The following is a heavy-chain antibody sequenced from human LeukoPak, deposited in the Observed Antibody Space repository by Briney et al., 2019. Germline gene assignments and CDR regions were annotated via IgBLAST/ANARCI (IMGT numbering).Heavy chain of an antibody. D-gene: IGHD3-22*01. CDR3: ARDDTYFYDSSGHGFDF. CDR1: GDSISSSPYY. J-gene: IGHJ4*02. Sequence: SETPSLTCTVSGDSISSSPYYWGWVRQPPGKGLEWIGSIYYIGSTHYNPSLKRRVTISVDTSKNQFSLKLSSVTAADTALYFCARDDTYFYDSSGHGFDFWGQGTLVTVSS. V-gene: IGHV4-39*07. CDR2: IYYIGST.